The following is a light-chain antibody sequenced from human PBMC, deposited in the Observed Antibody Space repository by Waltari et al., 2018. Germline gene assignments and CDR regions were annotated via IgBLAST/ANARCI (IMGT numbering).Light chain of an antibody. V-gene: IGLV2-11*01. J-gene: IGLJ2*01. CDR1: SSDVGGYDY. CDR3: CSYAGSYTHVV. CDR2: DVT. Sequence: QSALTQPRSVSGSPGQSVTISCTGTSSDVGGYDYVPWYQHHPGKAPKLMICDVTTRPSGVPDRVSGSKSGNTASLTSSVLQAEDEADYYCCSYAGSYTHVVFGGGTKLTVL.